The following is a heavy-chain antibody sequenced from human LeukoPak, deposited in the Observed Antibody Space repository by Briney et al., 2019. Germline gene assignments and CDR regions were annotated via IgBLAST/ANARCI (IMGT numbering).Heavy chain of an antibody. CDR2: INHSGST. CDR1: GGSFSGYY. J-gene: IGHJ4*02. V-gene: IGHV4-34*01. Sequence: PSETLSLTCAVYGGSFSGYYWSWIRQPPGKGLEWIGEINHSGSTNYNPSLKSRVTISVDTSKNQFSLKLSSVTAADTAVYYCALVVVAATGGFFDYWGQGTLVTVSP. D-gene: IGHD2-15*01. CDR3: ALVVVAATGGFFDY.